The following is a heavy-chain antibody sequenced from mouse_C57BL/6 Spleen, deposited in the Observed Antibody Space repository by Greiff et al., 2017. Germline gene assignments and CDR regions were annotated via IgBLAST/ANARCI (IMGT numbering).Heavy chain of an antibody. D-gene: IGHD1-1*01. J-gene: IGHJ4*01. V-gene: IGHV1-22*01. CDR2: INPNNGGT. CDR3: AAGSSYYYAMDY. CDR1: GYTFTDYN. Sequence: EVQRVESGPELVKPGASVKMSCKASGYTFTDYNMHWVKQSHGKSLEWIGYINPNNGGTSYNQKFKGKATLTVNKSSSTAYMELRSLTSEDSAVYYCAAGSSYYYAMDYWGQGTSVTVSS.